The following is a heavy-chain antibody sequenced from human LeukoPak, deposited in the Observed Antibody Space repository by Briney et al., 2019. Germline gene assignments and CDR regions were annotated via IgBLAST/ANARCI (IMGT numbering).Heavy chain of an antibody. CDR2: IYYSGST. V-gene: IGHV4-39*01. CDR1: GGSIRGYY. D-gene: IGHD3-22*01. CDR3: ARHHYDSSGYTDAFDI. J-gene: IGHJ3*02. Sequence: SETLSLTCNVSGGSIRGYYWGWIRQPPGKGLEWIGSIYYSGSTYYNPSLKSRVTISVDTSKNQFSLKLSSVTAADTSVYYCARHHYDSSGYTDAFDIWGQGTMVTVSS.